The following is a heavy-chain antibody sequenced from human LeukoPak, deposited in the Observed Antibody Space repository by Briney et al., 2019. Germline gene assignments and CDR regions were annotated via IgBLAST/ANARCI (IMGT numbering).Heavy chain of an antibody. CDR1: GFTFSSYA. Sequence: PGGSLRLSCAASGFTFSSYAMSWVRQAPGKGLEWVSAISGSGGSTYYADSVKGRFTISRDNSKNTLYLQMNSLRAEDTAVYYCANLRFLEWLVFDYWGQGTLVTVSS. D-gene: IGHD3-3*01. CDR2: ISGSGGST. J-gene: IGHJ4*02. CDR3: ANLRFLEWLVFDY. V-gene: IGHV3-23*01.